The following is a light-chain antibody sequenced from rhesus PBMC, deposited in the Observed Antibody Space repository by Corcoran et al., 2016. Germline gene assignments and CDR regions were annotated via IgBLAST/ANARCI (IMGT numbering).Light chain of an antibody. CDR3: PQRNSYPLT. J-gene: IGKJ4*01. V-gene: IGKV1-25*01. Sequence: DIQMTQSPSSLSASVGDTVTITCQASQGISKYLAWYQQKPGNAPKLLIYDASTLQSGVPSRFSGSGSGTEFTLPISSLQPEGFATYCCPQRNSYPLTFGGGTKVELK. CDR2: DAS. CDR1: QGISKY.